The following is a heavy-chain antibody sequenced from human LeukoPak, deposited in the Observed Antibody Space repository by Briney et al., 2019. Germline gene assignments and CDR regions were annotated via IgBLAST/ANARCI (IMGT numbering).Heavy chain of an antibody. CDR2: INPGSGDT. V-gene: IGHV1-2*02. J-gene: IGHJ4*02. D-gene: IGHD5-12*01. CDR3: AKNPYEYYFDY. Sequence: ASVKVSCKASGYTLTGYYMHWVRLAPGQGLEWMGWINPGSGDTNYAQKFQGRVTMTRDTSISTAYMELSRLRSDDTAVYYCAKNPYEYYFDYWGQGTLVTVSS. CDR1: GYTLTGYY.